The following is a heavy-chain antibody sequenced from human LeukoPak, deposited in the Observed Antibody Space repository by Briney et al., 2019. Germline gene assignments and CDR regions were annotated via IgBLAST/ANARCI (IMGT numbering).Heavy chain of an antibody. CDR1: GYTFLSHG. CDR3: ARSQAVVSSPLYYYYMDV. D-gene: IGHD2-2*01. CDR2: TSANNRNT. V-gene: IGHV1-18*01. J-gene: IGHJ6*03. Sequence: GASVKVSCKASGYTFLSHGFCWVCQAPGQGLEWMGWTSANNRNTNYAQRLQGRVTMTTDTSTNTAYMELRTLRSDDTAVYYCARSQAVVSSPLYYYYMDVWGKGTTIIVSS.